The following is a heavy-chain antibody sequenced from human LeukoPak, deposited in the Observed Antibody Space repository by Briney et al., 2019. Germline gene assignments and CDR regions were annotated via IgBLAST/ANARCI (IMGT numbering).Heavy chain of an antibody. CDR1: GGSISSSTYY. J-gene: IGHJ4*02. Sequence: SETLSLTCTVSGGSISSSTYYWDWIRQPPGKGLEWIGSIYSSGTTYYNPSLKSRVTISADTSKNQFSLKLSSVTAADTAVYYCARLGRIVATIGNYWGQGTLVTVSS. D-gene: IGHD5-12*01. V-gene: IGHV4-39*01. CDR3: ARLGRIVATIGNY. CDR2: IYSSGTT.